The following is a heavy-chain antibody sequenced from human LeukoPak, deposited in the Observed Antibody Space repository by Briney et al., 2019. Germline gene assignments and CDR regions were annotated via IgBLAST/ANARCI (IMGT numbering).Heavy chain of an antibody. V-gene: IGHV3-21*01. CDR1: GFTFSSYS. Sequence: GGSLRLSCAASGFTFSSYSMNWVRQAPGKGLEWVSSISSSSSYIYYADSVKGRFTISRDNAKNSLYLQMNSLRAEDTAVYYCARDSPYYGSGSYGFDYWGPGTLVTVSS. CDR3: ARDSPYYGSGSYGFDY. D-gene: IGHD3-10*01. CDR2: ISSSSSYI. J-gene: IGHJ4*02.